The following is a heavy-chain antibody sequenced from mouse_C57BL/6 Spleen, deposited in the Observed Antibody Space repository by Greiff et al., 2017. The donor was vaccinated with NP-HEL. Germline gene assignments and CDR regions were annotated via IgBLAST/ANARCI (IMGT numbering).Heavy chain of an antibody. D-gene: IGHD1-1*01. CDR2: IDPETGGT. V-gene: IGHV1-15*01. CDR3: TRDYGSSPWYFDV. J-gene: IGHJ1*03. Sequence: VQLQQSGAELVRPGASVTLSCKASGYTFTDYEMHWVKQTPVHGLEWIGAIDPETGGTAYNQKFKGKAILTADKSSSTAYMELRSLTSEDSAVDYCTRDYGSSPWYFDVWGTGTTVTVSS. CDR1: GYTFTDYE.